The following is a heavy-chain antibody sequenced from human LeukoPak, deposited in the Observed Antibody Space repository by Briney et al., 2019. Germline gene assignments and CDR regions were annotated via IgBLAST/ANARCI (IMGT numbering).Heavy chain of an antibody. CDR1: GFTFSSYA. J-gene: IGHJ4*02. Sequence: GGSLRLSCAASGFTFSSYAMHWVRQAPGKGLEWVAVISYDGSNKYYADSVKGRFTISRDNSKNTLYLQMNSLRAEDTAVYYCARDGSYSSGWYGSVNYFDYWGQGTLVTVSS. CDR3: ARDGSYSSGWYGSVNYFDY. V-gene: IGHV3-30-3*01. CDR2: ISYDGSNK. D-gene: IGHD6-19*01.